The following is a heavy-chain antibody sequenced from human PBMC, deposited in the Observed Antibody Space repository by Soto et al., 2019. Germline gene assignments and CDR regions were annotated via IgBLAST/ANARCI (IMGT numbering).Heavy chain of an antibody. CDR3: AREEPSLYCRGGSCSIPHFDC. J-gene: IGHJ4*02. CDR1: GFTFNTYR. D-gene: IGHD2-15*01. V-gene: IGHV3-7*01. CDR2: IKEDGSEK. Sequence: PGGSLRLSCVVSGFTFNTYRMTWVRQAPGKGLEWVANIKEDGSEKYYGDSVRGRFTISRDNAKNSLFLQIASLRAEDTAVYYCAREEPSLYCRGGSCSIPHFDCWGRGTLVTVSS.